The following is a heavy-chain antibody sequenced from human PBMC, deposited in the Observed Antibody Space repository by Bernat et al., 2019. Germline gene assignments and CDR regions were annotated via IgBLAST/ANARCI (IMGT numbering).Heavy chain of an antibody. J-gene: IGHJ6*04. CDR3: VRERSRGYYGV. CDR2: ISHSVSLI. D-gene: IGHD3-10*01. CDR1: GFTFSSYA. Sequence: EGQLLESGGGLVQPGGSLRLSCAASGFTFSSYAMTWVRQTPGKGLEWISYISHSVSLIYYAESVKGRFTISRDNAKNSLYLQMNSLRAEDTAVYYCVRERSRGYYGVWGKGTTVTVSS. V-gene: IGHV3-48*03.